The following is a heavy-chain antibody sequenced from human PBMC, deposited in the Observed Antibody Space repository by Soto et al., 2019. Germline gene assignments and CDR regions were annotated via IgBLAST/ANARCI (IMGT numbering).Heavy chain of an antibody. CDR1: GGNFRSYW. CDR3: AREEGYGSGRYFDY. Sequence: GGSLRLSSAASGGNFRSYWMDWFRQAPGKGLVWVSHINSDGSSPTYADSVKGRFTISRDNAKNTLYLQMNSLRAEDSAVYYCAREEGYGSGRYFDYWGLGTLVTVSS. CDR2: INSDGSSP. J-gene: IGHJ4*02. V-gene: IGHV3-74*01. D-gene: IGHD3-10*01.